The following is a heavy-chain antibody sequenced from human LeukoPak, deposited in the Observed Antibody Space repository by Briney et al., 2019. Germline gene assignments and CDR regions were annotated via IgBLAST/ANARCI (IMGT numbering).Heavy chain of an antibody. Sequence: PGGSLRLSCAASGFTFSNYWMHWVRQAPGKGLVWVSRINSDGSSTIYADSVKVRFTISSENAKNTLYLQMNSLRAEDTAVYYCARVSSGSYFGYYYYYMDVWGKGTTVTVSS. CDR1: GFTFSNYW. CDR2: INSDGSST. CDR3: ARVSSGSYFGYYYYYMDV. D-gene: IGHD3-10*01. J-gene: IGHJ6*03. V-gene: IGHV3-74*01.